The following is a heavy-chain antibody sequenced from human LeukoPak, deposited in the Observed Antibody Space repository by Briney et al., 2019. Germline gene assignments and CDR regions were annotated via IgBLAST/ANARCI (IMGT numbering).Heavy chain of an antibody. CDR3: RKDRHSSGWSSFDY. Sequence: ARSLRLSCAAYGFTSDDYAMLWVRKSPGNGLEGVSGISWNSGSIGYADSVKGRFTISRDNANNSLYLQMNSLRAEDMALYYCRKDRHSSGWSSFDYWGQGTLVTVSS. D-gene: IGHD6-19*01. J-gene: IGHJ4*02. CDR1: GFTSDDYA. V-gene: IGHV3-9*02. CDR2: ISWNSGSI.